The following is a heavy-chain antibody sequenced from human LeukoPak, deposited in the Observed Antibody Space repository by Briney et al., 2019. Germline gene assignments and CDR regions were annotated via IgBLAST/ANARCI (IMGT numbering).Heavy chain of an antibody. D-gene: IGHD6-19*01. V-gene: IGHV4-59*01. Sequence: PSETLSLTCTVSGGSISSYYWSWIRQPPGKGLEWLGYIYYSGSTNYNPSLKSRVTISVDTSKNQFSLKLSSVTAADTAVYYCARATYSSGWYWFDPWGQGTLVTVSS. CDR2: IYYSGST. CDR1: GGSISSYY. CDR3: ARATYSSGWYWFDP. J-gene: IGHJ5*02.